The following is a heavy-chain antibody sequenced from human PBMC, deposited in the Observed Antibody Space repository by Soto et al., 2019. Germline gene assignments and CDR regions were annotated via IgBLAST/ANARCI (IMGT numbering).Heavy chain of an antibody. J-gene: IGHJ6*02. CDR3: ARHLGGNHYYYGMDV. D-gene: IGHD3-16*01. V-gene: IGHV1-69*05. Sequence: QVQLVQSGAEVKKPGSSVKVSCKASGGTFSSYAISWVRQAPGQGLEWMGGIIPIFGTADYAQKFQGRVTITRDDFTSTAYMELSRLRSEDTAVYYCARHLGGNHYYYGMDVWGQGTTVTVSS. CDR2: IIPIFGTA. CDR1: GGTFSSYA.